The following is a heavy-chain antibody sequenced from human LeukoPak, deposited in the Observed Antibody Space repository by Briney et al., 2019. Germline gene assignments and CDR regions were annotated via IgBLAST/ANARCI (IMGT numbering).Heavy chain of an antibody. J-gene: IGHJ1*01. CDR1: GFSLSTSGVG. D-gene: IGHD1-26*01. V-gene: IGHV2-5*01. CDR2: IYWNDDK. Sequence: SGPTLVNPTQTLTLTCTFSGFSLSTSGVGVGWIRQPPGKALEWLALIYWNDDKRYSPSLKSRLTITKDTSKNQVVLTMTNMDPVDTATYYCAHRRRGVGASSLSYFQHWGQGTLVTVSS. CDR3: AHRRRGVGASSLSYFQH.